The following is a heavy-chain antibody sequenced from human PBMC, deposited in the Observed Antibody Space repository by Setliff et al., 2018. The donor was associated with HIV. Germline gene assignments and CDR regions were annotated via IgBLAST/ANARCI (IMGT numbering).Heavy chain of an antibody. Sequence: SETLSLTCTVSGYSISSGYYWGWIRQPPGKGLEWIGSIYHSGSTYYNPSLKSRVTISVDTSKNQFSLKLSSVTAADTAVYYCAREYHVGTEGPRLANYFDFWGQGTLVTVSS. J-gene: IGHJ4*02. CDR1: GYSISSGYY. CDR3: AREYHVGTEGPRLANYFDF. D-gene: IGHD6-19*01. V-gene: IGHV4-38-2*02. CDR2: IYHSGST.